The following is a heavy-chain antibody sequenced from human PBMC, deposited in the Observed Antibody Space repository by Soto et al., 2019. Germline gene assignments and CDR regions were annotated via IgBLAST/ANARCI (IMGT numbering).Heavy chain of an antibody. D-gene: IGHD4-17*01. CDR1: GGSISSYY. V-gene: IGHV4-59*01. Sequence: SETLSLTCTVSGGSISSYYWSWIRQPPGKGLEWIGYIYYSGSTNYNPSLKSRVTISVDTSKNQFSLKLSSVTAADTAVYYCARVGTVTTLDAFDIWGQGTMVTVS. CDR2: IYYSGST. J-gene: IGHJ3*02. CDR3: ARVGTVTTLDAFDI.